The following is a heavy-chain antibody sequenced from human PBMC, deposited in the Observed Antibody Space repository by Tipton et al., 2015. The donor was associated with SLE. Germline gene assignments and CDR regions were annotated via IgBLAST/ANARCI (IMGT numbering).Heavy chain of an antibody. CDR3: ARLWGPAAMQNAFDI. V-gene: IGHV4-39*01. Sequence: TLSLTCTVSGGSISSSSYYWGWIRQPPGKGLEWIGSIYHSGSTYYNPSLKSRVTISVDTSKNQFSLKLSSVTAADTAVYYCARLWGPAAMQNAFDIWGQGTMVTVSS. D-gene: IGHD2-2*01. J-gene: IGHJ3*02. CDR1: GGSISSSSYY. CDR2: IYHSGST.